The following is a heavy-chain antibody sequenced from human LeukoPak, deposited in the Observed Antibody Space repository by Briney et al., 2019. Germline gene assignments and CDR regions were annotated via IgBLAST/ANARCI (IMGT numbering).Heavy chain of an antibody. CDR1: GFTFSSYS. J-gene: IGHJ5*02. Sequence: PGGSLRLSCAASGFTFSSYSMNWVRQAPGKGLEWVSSISSSSSYIYYADSVKGRFTISRDNAKNSLYLQMNSLRAEDTAVYYCARGGGTWTYLFDPWGQGTLVTVSS. V-gene: IGHV3-21*01. CDR2: ISSSSSYI. CDR3: ARGGGTWTYLFDP. D-gene: IGHD1-1*01.